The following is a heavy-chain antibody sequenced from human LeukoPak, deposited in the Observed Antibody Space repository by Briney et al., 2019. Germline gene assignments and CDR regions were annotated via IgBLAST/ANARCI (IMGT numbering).Heavy chain of an antibody. V-gene: IGHV3-21*01. J-gene: IGHJ4*02. CDR3: ARGGDYSSSWWYFDY. D-gene: IGHD6-13*01. CDR1: GFTFSSYT. CDR2: ISSSSSYI. Sequence: PGGSLRLSCAASGFTFSSYTMNWVRQAPGKGLEWVSSISSSSSYIYYADSVKGRFTISRDNAKNSLYLHMNSLRAEETAVYYCARGGDYSSSWWYFDYWGQGTLVTVSS.